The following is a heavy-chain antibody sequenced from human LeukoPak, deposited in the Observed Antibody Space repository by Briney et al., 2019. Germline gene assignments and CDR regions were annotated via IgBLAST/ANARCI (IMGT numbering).Heavy chain of an antibody. CDR3: AKPGEPSNYYFDY. CDR2: VRVNGRST. V-gene: IGHV3-23*01. CDR1: GFTFGTYD. J-gene: IGHJ4*02. D-gene: IGHD1-14*01. Sequence: PGRSLRLSCAASGFTFGTYDMSWVRQAPGKGLEWVSTVRVNGRSTYYADSVKGRFTISRDDSKNTLYLQMNSLRAEDTALYYCAKPGEPSNYYFDYWGQGALVTVSS.